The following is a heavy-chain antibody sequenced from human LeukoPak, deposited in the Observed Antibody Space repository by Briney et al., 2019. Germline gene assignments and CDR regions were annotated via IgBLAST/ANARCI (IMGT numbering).Heavy chain of an antibody. CDR3: AIDFWSGYYSD. J-gene: IGHJ4*02. Sequence: GASVKVSCKVSGYTFTDYYMHWVPQAPGKGREWMGLVDPEDGETIYAEKFQGRVTITADTSTDTAYMELSSLRSEDTAVYYCAIDFWSGYYSDWGQGTLVTVSS. D-gene: IGHD3-3*01. V-gene: IGHV1-69-2*01. CDR1: GYTFTDYY. CDR2: VDPEDGET.